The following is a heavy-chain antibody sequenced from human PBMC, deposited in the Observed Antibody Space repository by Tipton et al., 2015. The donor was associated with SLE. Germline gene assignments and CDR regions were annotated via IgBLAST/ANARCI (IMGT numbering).Heavy chain of an antibody. V-gene: IGHV4-59*08. CDR1: GASISSYY. J-gene: IGHJ6*04. Sequence: TLSLTCSVSGASISSYYWSWIRQPPGKGLEWIGYIYYSGSSNYNPSLKSRVTISLDTSKNQFSLRLSSVTAADTAVYYCARLPQGYCSTINCSPRMDVWGKGTTVTVSS. CDR3: ARLPQGYCSTINCSPRMDV. D-gene: IGHD2-2*01. CDR2: IYYSGSS.